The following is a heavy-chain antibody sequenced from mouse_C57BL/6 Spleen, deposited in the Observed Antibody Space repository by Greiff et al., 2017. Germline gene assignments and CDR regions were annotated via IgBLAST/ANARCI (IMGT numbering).Heavy chain of an antibody. J-gene: IGHJ3*01. Sequence: QVQLQQSGAELVRPGASVTLSCKASGYTFTDYEMHWVKQTPVHGLEWIGAIDPETGGTAYNQKFKGKAILTADKSSSTAYMELRSLTSEDSAVYYCTRSRLGRFAYWGQGTLVTVSA. CDR2: IDPETGGT. CDR3: TRSRLGRFAY. V-gene: IGHV1-15*01. CDR1: GYTFTDYE. D-gene: IGHD4-1*01.